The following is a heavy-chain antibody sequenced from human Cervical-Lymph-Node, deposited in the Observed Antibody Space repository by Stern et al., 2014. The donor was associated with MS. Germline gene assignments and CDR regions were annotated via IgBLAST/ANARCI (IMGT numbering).Heavy chain of an antibody. Sequence: EVQLVQSGAEVKKPGESLRISCKASGYSFTNYWLAWVRQMPGKGLEWMGIIYSGDSDTRYNPSFQGQVTISADKSINTAYLQWSSLKASDTAMYYCARQGQLGGSFIGSGSYYYYGMDVWGQGTTVIVSS. CDR3: ARQGQLGGSFIGSGSYYYYGMDV. J-gene: IGHJ6*02. CDR2: IYSGDSDT. D-gene: IGHD6-13*01. CDR1: GYSFTNYW. V-gene: IGHV5-51*01.